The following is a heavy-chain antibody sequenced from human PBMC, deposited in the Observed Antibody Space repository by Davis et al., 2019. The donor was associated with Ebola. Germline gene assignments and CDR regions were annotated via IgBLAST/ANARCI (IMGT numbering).Heavy chain of an antibody. CDR3: ARDWAGLDV. J-gene: IGHJ6*04. D-gene: IGHD3-16*01. CDR1: GFVSSSYV. V-gene: IGHV3-21*01. Sequence: GESLKISCAASGFVSSSYVMSWVRRAPGKGLEWVSTLGLSADTYYADSVKGRFTSSRDNAKNSVYLQMNSLRVEDTAVYYCARDWAGLDVWGRGTTVTVSS. CDR2: LGLSADT.